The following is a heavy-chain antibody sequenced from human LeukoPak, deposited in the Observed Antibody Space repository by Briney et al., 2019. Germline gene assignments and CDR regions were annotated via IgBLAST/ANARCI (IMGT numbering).Heavy chain of an antibody. CDR2: ISGSGGST. CDR3: AKGDEWFGVYYFDY. Sequence: GASLRLSCAASGFTFSSYAMSWVRQAPGKGLEWVSAISGSGGSTYYADSVKGRFTISRDKSKNTLYLQMNSLRAEDTAVYYCAKGDEWFGVYYFDYWGQGTLVTVSS. CDR1: GFTFSSYA. V-gene: IGHV3-23*01. J-gene: IGHJ4*02. D-gene: IGHD3-10*01.